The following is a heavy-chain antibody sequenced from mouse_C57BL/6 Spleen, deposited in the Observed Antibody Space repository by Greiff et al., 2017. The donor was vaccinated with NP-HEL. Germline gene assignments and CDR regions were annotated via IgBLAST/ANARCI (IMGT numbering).Heavy chain of an antibody. CDR1: GFTFSDYG. V-gene: IGHV5-17*01. CDR2: ISSGSSTI. Sequence: EVKLVESGAGLVKPGGSLKLSCAASGFTFSDYGMHWVRQAPEKGLEWVAYISSGSSTIYYADTVKGRFTISRDNAKNTLFLQMTSLRSEDTAMYYCARGDYYGSRYFDYWGQGTTLTVSS. CDR3: ARGDYYGSRYFDY. J-gene: IGHJ2*01. D-gene: IGHD1-1*01.